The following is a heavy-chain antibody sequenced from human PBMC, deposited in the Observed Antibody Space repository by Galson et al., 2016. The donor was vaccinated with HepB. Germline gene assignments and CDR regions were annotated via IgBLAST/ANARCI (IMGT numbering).Heavy chain of an antibody. CDR3: GKRIPVAGSWGGGLDY. D-gene: IGHD6-19*01. J-gene: IGHJ4*02. CDR1: GFTFSSYG. V-gene: IGHV3-30*18. CDR2: ISYDGSHK. Sequence: SLRLSCAASGFTFSSYGMHWVRQAPGKGLEWVAAISYDGSHKYYADSVKGRFTISRDNSKNTVSLQANSLRAEDTAVYYCGKRIPVAGSWGGGLDYWGQGTLVTVSS.